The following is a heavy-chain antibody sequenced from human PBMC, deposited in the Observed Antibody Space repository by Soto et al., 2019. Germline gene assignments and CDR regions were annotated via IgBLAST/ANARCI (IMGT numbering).Heavy chain of an antibody. V-gene: IGHV1-69*02. CDR1: GGTFSSYT. J-gene: IGHJ3*02. CDR2: IIPILGIA. D-gene: IGHD3-16*01. CDR3: ARVLSYYTYVWGAEAFDI. Sequence: QVQLVQSGAEVKKPGSSVKVSCKASGGTFSSYTISWVRQAPGQGLEWMGRIIPILGIANYAQKFQGRVTITADESKSTAYMELSSLRSGDTAVYYCARVLSYYTYVWGAEAFDIWGQGTMATVSS.